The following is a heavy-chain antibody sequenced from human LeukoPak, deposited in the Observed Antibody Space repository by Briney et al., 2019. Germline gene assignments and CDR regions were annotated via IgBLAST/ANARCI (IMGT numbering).Heavy chain of an antibody. J-gene: IGHJ2*01. CDR1: GGSFSGYY. CDR2: INHSGST. CDR3: ARGLLLWFGEPPGFDL. V-gene: IGHV4-34*01. D-gene: IGHD3-10*01. Sequence: SETLSLTCAVYGGSFSGYYWNWIRQPPGKGLESIGEINHSGSTNYNPSLKRRVTISVDTSKNQFSLKLSSVTAAATAVYYCARGLLLWFGEPPGFDLWGRGTLVTVSS.